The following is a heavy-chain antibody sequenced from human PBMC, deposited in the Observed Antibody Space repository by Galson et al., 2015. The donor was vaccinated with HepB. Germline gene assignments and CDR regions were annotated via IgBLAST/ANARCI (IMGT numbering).Heavy chain of an antibody. CDR1: GFTFSSYG. J-gene: IGHJ4*02. V-gene: IGHV3-30*02. Sequence: SLRLSCAASGFTFSSYGMHWVRQAPGKGLEWVAFIRYDGSNKYYADSVKGRFTISRDNSKNTLYLQMNSLRAEDTAVYYCAKVGATSKAEGAGCDYWGQGTLVTVSS. CDR2: IRYDGSNK. CDR3: AKVGATSKAEGAGCDY. D-gene: IGHD5-12*01.